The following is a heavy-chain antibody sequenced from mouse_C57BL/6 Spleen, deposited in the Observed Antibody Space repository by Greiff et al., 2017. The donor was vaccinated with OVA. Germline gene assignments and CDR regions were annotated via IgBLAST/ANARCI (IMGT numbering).Heavy chain of an antibody. D-gene: IGHD4-1*01. CDR2: IDPNSGGT. V-gene: IGHV1-72*01. J-gene: IGHJ2*01. Sequence: VQLQQPGAELVKPGASVKLSCKASGYTFTSYWMHWVKQRPGRGLELIGRIDPNSGGTKYNEKFKSKATLTVDKPSSTAYMQLSSLTSEDSAVYYCAREGANWHFDYWGQGTTLTVSS. CDR3: AREGANWHFDY. CDR1: GYTFTSYW.